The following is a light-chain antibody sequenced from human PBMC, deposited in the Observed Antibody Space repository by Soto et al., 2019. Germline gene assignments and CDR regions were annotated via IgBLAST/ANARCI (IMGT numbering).Light chain of an antibody. J-gene: IGKJ1*01. Sequence: EIVMTQSPATLSVSPGERANLSCRASQSVSSNLAWYQQKLGQAPRLLIYGASTRATGIPARLSGSGSGTEFTLTISSLQSEDFAVYYCQQYKNWPTFGQGTKVEIK. CDR1: QSVSSN. CDR2: GAS. V-gene: IGKV3-15*01. CDR3: QQYKNWPT.